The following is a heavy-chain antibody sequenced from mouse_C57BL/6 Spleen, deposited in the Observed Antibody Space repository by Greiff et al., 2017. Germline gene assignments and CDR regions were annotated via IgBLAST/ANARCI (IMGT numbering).Heavy chain of an antibody. J-gene: IGHJ3*01. V-gene: IGHV14-4*01. CDR1: GFNIKDDY. CDR3: TTAYYTHFAY. Sequence: VQLQQSGAELVRPGASVKLSCTASGFNIKDDYMHWVKQRPEQGLEWIGWIDPENGDTAYVSKFQGQVTITADPSPNTAYLQLRSLTSEDTAVYDCTTAYYTHFAYWGQGTLVTVSA. D-gene: IGHD1-1*01. CDR2: IDPENGDT.